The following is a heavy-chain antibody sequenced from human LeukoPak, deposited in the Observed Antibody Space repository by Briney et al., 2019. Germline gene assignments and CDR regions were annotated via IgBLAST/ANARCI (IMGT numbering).Heavy chain of an antibody. J-gene: IGHJ4*02. CDR1: GFTFDDYG. CDR2: INWNGGST. V-gene: IGHV3-20*04. Sequence: AGGSLRLSCAASGFTFDDYGMSWVRQAPGKGLEWVSGINWNGGSTGYADSVKGRFTISRDNAKNSLYLQMNSLRAEDTALYYCARFYYYDSRGYYPPYYFDYWGQGTLVTVSS. CDR3: ARFYYYDSRGYYPPYYFDY. D-gene: IGHD3-22*01.